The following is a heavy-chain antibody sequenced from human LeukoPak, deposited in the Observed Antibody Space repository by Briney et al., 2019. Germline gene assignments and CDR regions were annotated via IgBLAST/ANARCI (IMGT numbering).Heavy chain of an antibody. V-gene: IGHV3-23*05. D-gene: IGHD2-2*01. Sequence: GGSLRLSCAASGFTFTNYAMNWVRQAPGKGLEWVSIIYNIGTTYYTDSVKGRFTISRDNSKNTLYLQMNSLRAEDTAVYYCARWYCSTTGCYYDYWGQGTLVTVSS. CDR3: ARWYCSTTGCYYDY. CDR1: GFTFTNYA. J-gene: IGHJ4*02. CDR2: IYNIGTT.